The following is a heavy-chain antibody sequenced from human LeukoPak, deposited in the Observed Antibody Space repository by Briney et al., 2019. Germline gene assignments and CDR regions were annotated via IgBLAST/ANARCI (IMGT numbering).Heavy chain of an antibody. V-gene: IGHV3-7*01. Sequence: PGGSLRLSCAASGFTFSDYWITWVRQAPGKGLEWVASIKYDGSDKNYVDSVKGRFTISRDNAKNSLDLQMNSLRAEDTAVYYCAKDPLSNYGEDYWGQGTLVTVSS. J-gene: IGHJ4*02. CDR3: AKDPLSNYGEDY. CDR1: GFTFSDYW. CDR2: IKYDGSDK. D-gene: IGHD4-17*01.